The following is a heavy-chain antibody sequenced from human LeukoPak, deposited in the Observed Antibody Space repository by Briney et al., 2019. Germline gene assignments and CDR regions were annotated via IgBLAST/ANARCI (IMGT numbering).Heavy chain of an antibody. D-gene: IGHD3-10*01. V-gene: IGHV3-48*01. Sequence: GGSLRLSCAASGFTFGIYAMNWVRQAPGKGLEWVSYIGPSGSNIYYADSVKGRFTISRDNAKDSLYLQMNSLRAEDTAVYYCAKVLWVRGALDYWGQGTLVTVSS. CDR2: IGPSGSNI. CDR3: AKVLWVRGALDY. CDR1: GFTFGIYA. J-gene: IGHJ4*02.